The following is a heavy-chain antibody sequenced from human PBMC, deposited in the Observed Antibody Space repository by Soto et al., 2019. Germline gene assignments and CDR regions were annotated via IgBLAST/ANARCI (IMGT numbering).Heavy chain of an antibody. V-gene: IGHV1-46*01. D-gene: IGHD3-10*01. J-gene: IGHJ3*01. CDR3: VRANYGSGTYFAAFDF. CDR1: GYSFTSFY. CDR2: INPSRGST. Sequence: GASVKVSCKASGYSFTSFYIHWVRQAPGQGLEWMGTINPSRGSTNTAQKFQGRLTLSSDTSTSTVNMELRSLTSEDTAVYYCVRANYGSGTYFAAFDFWGHGTMVTVSS.